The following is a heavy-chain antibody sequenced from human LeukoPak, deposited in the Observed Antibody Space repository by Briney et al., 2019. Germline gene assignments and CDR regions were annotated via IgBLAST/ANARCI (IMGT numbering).Heavy chain of an antibody. Sequence: GGSLRLSCAASGFTFSSYDMHWVRQATGKGLEWVSAIGTAGDTYYPGSVKGRFTISRENAKNSLYLQMNSLRAGDTAVYYCARAWRPYSNYGAFDIWGQGTMVTVSS. CDR3: ARAWRPYSNYGAFDI. D-gene: IGHD4-11*01. J-gene: IGHJ3*02. CDR1: GFTFSSYD. V-gene: IGHV3-13*01. CDR2: IGTAGDT.